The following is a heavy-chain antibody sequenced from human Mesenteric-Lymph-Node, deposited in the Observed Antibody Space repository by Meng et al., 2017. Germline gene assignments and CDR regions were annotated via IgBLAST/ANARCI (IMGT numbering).Heavy chain of an antibody. V-gene: IGHV3-21*01. CDR2: ISSSSSYI. CDR3: AREKAFDY. CDR1: GFTFSSYS. J-gene: IGHJ4*02. Sequence: GESLKISCAASGFTFSSYSMNWVRQAPGKGLEWVSSISSSSSYIYYADSVKGRFTISRDNAKNSLYLQMNSLRAEDTAVYYCAREKAFDYWGQGTLVTSYS.